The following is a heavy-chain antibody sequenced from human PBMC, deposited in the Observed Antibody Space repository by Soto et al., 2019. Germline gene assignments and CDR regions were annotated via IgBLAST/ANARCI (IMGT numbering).Heavy chain of an antibody. V-gene: IGHV4-4*02. Sequence: SETLALNCSVSGDSISSSVWWTWVRQPPGKGLEWIGEVFHTGNTNYNPSLKSRVTMSVDKSTNEFSLKVTSVTAADTAIYYCARKAWVRFDYWGQGALVTVSS. CDR3: ARKAWVRFDY. D-gene: IGHD7-27*01. CDR1: GDSISSSVW. CDR2: VFHTGNT. J-gene: IGHJ4*02.